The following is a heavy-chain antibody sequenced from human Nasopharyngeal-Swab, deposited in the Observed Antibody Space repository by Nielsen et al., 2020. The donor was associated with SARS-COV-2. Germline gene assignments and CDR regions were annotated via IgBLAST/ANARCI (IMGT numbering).Heavy chain of an antibody. J-gene: IGHJ4*02. CDR1: GFTFDDYA. Sequence: GGSLRLSCAASGFTFDDYAMHWVRQAPGKGLEWASLISGDGGSTYYADSVKGRFTISRDNSKNSLYLQMNSLRTEDTALYYCAKDIADYYPLPGYFDYWGQGTLVTVSS. CDR3: AKDIADYYPLPGYFDY. CDR2: ISGDGGST. V-gene: IGHV3-43*02. D-gene: IGHD3-10*01.